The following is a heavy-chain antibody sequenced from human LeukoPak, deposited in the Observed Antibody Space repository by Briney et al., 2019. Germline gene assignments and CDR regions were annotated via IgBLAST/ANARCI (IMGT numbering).Heavy chain of an antibody. CDR2: IYYSGST. V-gene: IGHV4-39*01. D-gene: IGHD1-26*01. Sequence: SETLSLTCTVSGVSISSGGYYWGWIRQPPGKGLEWIVSIYYSGSTYYNPSLKSRVTISVDTSKNQFSLKLSSVTAADTAVYYCARRGGRYLPDYYYGMDVWGQGTTVTVSS. J-gene: IGHJ6*02. CDR1: GVSISSGGYY. CDR3: ARRGGRYLPDYYYGMDV.